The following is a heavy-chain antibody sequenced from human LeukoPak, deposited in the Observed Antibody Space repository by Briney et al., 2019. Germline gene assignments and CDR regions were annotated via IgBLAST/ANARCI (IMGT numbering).Heavy chain of an antibody. V-gene: IGHV4-59*01. J-gene: IGHJ4*02. CDR2: IYYTGST. D-gene: IGHD6-13*01. Sequence: PSETLSLTCTVSGGSINNYYWTWIRQPPGKGLEWIGYIYYTGSTNCNPSLKSRVTISLDTSKNEFSLRLSSVTAADTAMYFCARGAWYAGYWGQGTLVTVSS. CDR3: ARGAWYAGY. CDR1: GGSINNYY.